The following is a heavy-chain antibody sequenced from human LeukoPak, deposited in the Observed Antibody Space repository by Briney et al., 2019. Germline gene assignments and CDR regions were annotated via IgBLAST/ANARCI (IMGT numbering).Heavy chain of an antibody. CDR1: GFTFSSYA. V-gene: IGHV3-23*01. J-gene: IGHJ4*02. CDR2: ISGSGGST. Sequence: PGGSLRLSCAASGFTFSSYAMSWVRQAPGKGLEWVSAISGSGGSTYYADSVKGRFTISRDNSKNTLYLQMNSLRAEDTAVHYCAKPRVVSYYEPYYFDYWGQGTLVTVSS. CDR3: AKPRVVSYYEPYYFDY. D-gene: IGHD1-26*01.